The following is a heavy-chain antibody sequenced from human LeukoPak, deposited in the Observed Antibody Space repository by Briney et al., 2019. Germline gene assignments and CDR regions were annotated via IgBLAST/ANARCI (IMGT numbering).Heavy chain of an antibody. D-gene: IGHD5-12*01. V-gene: IGHV4-59*08. J-gene: IGHJ6*03. CDR1: GGSIRGYY. CDR3: ARHKIGYDHYYYMDV. Sequence: TSETLSLTCNVSGGSIRGYYWSWIRQPPGKGLEWIGYIYSSGSTYYNPSLKSRVTISVDTSKNQFSLKLSSVTAADTAVYYCARHKIGYDHYYYMDVWGKGTTVTISS. CDR2: IYSSGST.